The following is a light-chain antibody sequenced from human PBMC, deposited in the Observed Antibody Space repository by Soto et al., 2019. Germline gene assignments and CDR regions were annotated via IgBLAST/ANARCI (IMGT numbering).Light chain of an antibody. CDR1: SSDIGGYNY. CDR3: SSYTSSNTWV. CDR2: AVT. Sequence: QSVLTQPASVSGSPGQSITISCTGTSSDIGGYNYVCWYQHHPGKAPKTLIYAVTNRPSGVSNRFSGSKSGNTASLTIYGLQAEDEADYYCSSYTSSNTWVFGGGTELTVL. V-gene: IGLV2-14*01. J-gene: IGLJ3*02.